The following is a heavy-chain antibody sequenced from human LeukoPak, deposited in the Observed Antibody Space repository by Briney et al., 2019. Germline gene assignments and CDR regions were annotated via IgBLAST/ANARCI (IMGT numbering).Heavy chain of an antibody. CDR1: GFTFSSYW. D-gene: IGHD6-19*01. V-gene: IGHV3-74*01. Sequence: GGSLRLSCAASGFTFSSYWMHWVRQAPGKGLVWVSRINSDGSSTSYADSVKGRFTISRDNAKNTLYLQMNSLRAEDTAVYYCARGWIGSRGEVIAVAESRVRVAGDYYYGMDVWGLGTTVTVSS. CDR3: ARGWIGSRGEVIAVAESRVRVAGDYYYGMDV. J-gene: IGHJ6*02. CDR2: INSDGSST.